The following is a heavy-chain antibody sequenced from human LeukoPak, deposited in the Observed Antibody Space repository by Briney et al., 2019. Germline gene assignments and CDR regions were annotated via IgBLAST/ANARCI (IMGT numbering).Heavy chain of an antibody. J-gene: IGHJ4*02. CDR1: GGSISSGSYY. V-gene: IGHV4-61*02. CDR3: ARGSDFDY. CDR2: IYTSGST. Sequence: SETLSLTCTVSGGSISSGSYYWRWIRQPAGKGLEWIGRIYTSGSTNYNPSLKSRVTISVDTSKNQFSLKLSSVTAADTAVYYCARGSDFDYWGQGTLVTVSS.